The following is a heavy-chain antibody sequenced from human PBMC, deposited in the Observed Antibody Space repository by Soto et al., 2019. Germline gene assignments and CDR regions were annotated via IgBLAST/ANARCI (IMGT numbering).Heavy chain of an antibody. V-gene: IGHV3-64*01. J-gene: IGHJ6*03. CDR2: ISSNGVGT. CDR3: VRRARPDFYYMDV. CDR1: GFTLSGYA. Sequence: PGGSLRLSCAASGFTLSGYAMDWVRQTPGKGLEYVSGISSNGVGTYYANSVQGRFTISRDNSKNTVYFQMGSLRPEDVAVYYCVRRARPDFYYMDVWGKGTTVTVSS. D-gene: IGHD6-6*01.